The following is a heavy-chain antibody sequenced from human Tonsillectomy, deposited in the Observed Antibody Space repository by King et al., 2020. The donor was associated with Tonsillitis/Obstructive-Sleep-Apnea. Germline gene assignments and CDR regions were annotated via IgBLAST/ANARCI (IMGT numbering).Heavy chain of an antibody. D-gene: IGHD3-16*01. CDR1: GGSISSSSYY. CDR3: ARGAYYDYSWGSRGWFDP. CDR2: IYYSGST. V-gene: IGHV4-39*01. J-gene: IGHJ5*02. Sequence: QLQESGPGLVKPSETLSLTCTVSGGSISSSSYYWGWIRQPPGKGLEWIGSIYYSGSTYYNPSLKSRVTISVDTSKNQFSLKLSSVTAADTAVYYCARGAYYDYSWGSRGWFDPWGQGTLVTVSS.